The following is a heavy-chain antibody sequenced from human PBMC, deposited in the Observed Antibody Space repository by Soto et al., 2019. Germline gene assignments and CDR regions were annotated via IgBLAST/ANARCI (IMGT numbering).Heavy chain of an antibody. Sequence: EVQLLESGGGLVQPGGSLRLSCAASGFTFSSYAMRWVRQAPGKGLEWVSAISGSGGSTYYADSVKVRFTVSRDTSKNTLYLQMNSLRAEDTAVYYCARRGSGSYYDYWGQGTLVTVSS. V-gene: IGHV3-23*01. D-gene: IGHD1-26*01. CDR2: ISGSGGST. J-gene: IGHJ4*02. CDR1: GFTFSSYA. CDR3: ARRGSGSYYDY.